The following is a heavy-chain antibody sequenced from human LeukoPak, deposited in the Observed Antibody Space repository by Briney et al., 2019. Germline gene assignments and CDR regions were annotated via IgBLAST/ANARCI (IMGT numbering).Heavy chain of an antibody. J-gene: IGHJ4*02. V-gene: IGHV3-48*04. Sequence: PGGSLRLSCAASGFTFSSYSMHCIRQAPGKGLEWVSYISGSSRTMYYADSVKGRFTISRDNAKNSLYLQMNSLRAEDTAVYYCARDRGLYDHGGNIDYWGQGTLVTVSS. CDR3: ARDRGLYDHGGNIDY. D-gene: IGHD4-23*01. CDR2: ISGSSRTM. CDR1: GFTFSSYS.